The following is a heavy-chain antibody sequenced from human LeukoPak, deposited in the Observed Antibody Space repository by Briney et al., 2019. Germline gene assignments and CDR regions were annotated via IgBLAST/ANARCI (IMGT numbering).Heavy chain of an antibody. Sequence: GGSLRLSCAASGFTFSSYGTHWVREAPGKGLEWVAVISYDGSNKYYADSVKGRFTISRDNSKNTLYLQMNSLRAEDTAVYYCAKDRSQWLGPFYYYGMDVWGKGTTVTVSS. CDR3: AKDRSQWLGPFYYYGMDV. V-gene: IGHV3-30*18. J-gene: IGHJ6*04. D-gene: IGHD6-19*01. CDR2: ISYDGSNK. CDR1: GFTFSSYG.